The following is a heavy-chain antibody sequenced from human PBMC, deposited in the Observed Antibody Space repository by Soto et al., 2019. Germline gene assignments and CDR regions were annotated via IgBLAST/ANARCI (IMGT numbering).Heavy chain of an antibody. Sequence: GGSLRLSCAASGFAFSDYAMNWVRKAPGKGLEWVSSISATGGGTYYADSVKGRFTISRDNSKNTLYVQMNSLRAEDTAVYYCAKDEGSYASGSFLSFVSFDYWGQGTLVTVSS. CDR2: ISATGGGT. J-gene: IGHJ4*02. V-gene: IGHV3-23*01. CDR1: GFAFSDYA. D-gene: IGHD3-10*01. CDR3: AKDEGSYASGSFLSFVSFDY.